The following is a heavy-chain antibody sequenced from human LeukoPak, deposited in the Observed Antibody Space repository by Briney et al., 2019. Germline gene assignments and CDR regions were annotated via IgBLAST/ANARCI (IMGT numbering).Heavy chain of an antibody. CDR3: ARGLFGGVIVSDY. J-gene: IGHJ4*02. CDR1: GFTFSSYS. V-gene: IGHV3-48*04. Sequence: GGSLRLSCAASGFTFSSYSMNWVRQAPGKGLEWVSYISSSSSTIYCADSVKGQFTISRDNAKNSLYLQMNSLRAEDTAVYYCARGLFGGVIVSDYWGQGTLVTVSS. D-gene: IGHD3-16*02. CDR2: ISSSSSTI.